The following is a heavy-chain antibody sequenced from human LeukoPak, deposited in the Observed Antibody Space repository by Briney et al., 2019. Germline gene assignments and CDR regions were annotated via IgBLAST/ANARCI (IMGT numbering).Heavy chain of an antibody. CDR1: GVTFSSYS. CDR3: ARGDTKDIVVVVAALDY. V-gene: IGHV3-48*01. D-gene: IGHD2-15*01. Sequence: GGSLRLSCAASGVTFSSYSMNWVRQAPGKGLEWVSYICSSSSTIYYADSVKDRFTISRDNAKNSLYLQINSLRAEDTAVYYCARGDTKDIVVVVAALDYWGQGTLVTVSS. CDR2: ICSSSSTI. J-gene: IGHJ4*02.